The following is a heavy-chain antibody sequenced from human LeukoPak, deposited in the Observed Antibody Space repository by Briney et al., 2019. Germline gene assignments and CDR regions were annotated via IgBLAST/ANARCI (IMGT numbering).Heavy chain of an antibody. D-gene: IGHD2-2*01. Sequence: SETLSLTCAVYGGSFSDYYWTWIRQPPGKGLEWIGEINHSGSTNYNPSLKSRVTISVDTSKNQFSLKLSSVTAADTAVYYCARAHQYCSSTSCSNNWFDPWGQGTLVTVSS. J-gene: IGHJ5*02. CDR3: ARAHQYCSSTSCSNNWFDP. V-gene: IGHV4-34*01. CDR1: GGSFSDYY. CDR2: INHSGST.